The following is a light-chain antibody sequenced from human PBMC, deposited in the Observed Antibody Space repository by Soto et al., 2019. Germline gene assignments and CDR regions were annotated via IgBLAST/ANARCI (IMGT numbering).Light chain of an antibody. CDR1: QSVRSN. CDR2: GAS. V-gene: IGKV3-15*01. CDR3: QQYNNWPFT. J-gene: IGKJ3*01. Sequence: EIVMTQSPATLSVSPGERATLSCRASQSVRSNLAWYQQKPGQAPRLLIYGASTRATGIPARFGGSGSGTEFTLTIGSLQSEDFAVYYCQQYNNWPFTFGPGTKVEIK.